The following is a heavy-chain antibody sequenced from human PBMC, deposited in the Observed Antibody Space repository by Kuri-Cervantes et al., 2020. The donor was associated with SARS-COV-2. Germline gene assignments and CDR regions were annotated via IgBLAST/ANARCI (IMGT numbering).Heavy chain of an antibody. D-gene: IGHD3-10*01. CDR2: INYSSGGS. Sequence: ASVKVSCKASGDTFTGYYMHWVRQAPGQGLEWMGWINYSSGGSNYAQTFQGWVTMTRDTSISTAYMELSRLGSDDTAVYYCATGMVRGVIQSYYYGMDVWGQGTTVTVSS. V-gene: IGHV1-2*04. CDR1: GDTFTGYY. J-gene: IGHJ6*02. CDR3: ATGMVRGVIQSYYYGMDV.